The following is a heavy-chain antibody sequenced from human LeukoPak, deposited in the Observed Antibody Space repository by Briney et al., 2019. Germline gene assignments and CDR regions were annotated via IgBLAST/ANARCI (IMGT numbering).Heavy chain of an antibody. V-gene: IGHV3-48*03. CDR3: ARDKSREFDSSGYGD. CDR2: ISSSGSTI. Sequence: GGSLRLSCAASGFTFRSYEMNWVRQAPGKGLEWVSYISSSGSTIYYADSVKGRFTISRDNATNSLYLQMNSLRAEDTAVYYCARDKSREFDSSGYGDWGQGTLVTVSS. D-gene: IGHD3-22*01. J-gene: IGHJ4*02. CDR1: GFTFRSYE.